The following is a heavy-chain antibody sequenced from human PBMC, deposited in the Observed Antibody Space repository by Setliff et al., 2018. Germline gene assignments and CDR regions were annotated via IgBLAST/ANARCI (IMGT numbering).Heavy chain of an antibody. Sequence: GGSLRLSCAASGFTFSSYAMYRVRQAPGMGLEFVSALSSDGSRAYYADSVKDRFFISRDNSKNTLFLQMGSLRGEDKAVYYCARGGAFSYGYPLHHWGQGTLVTVSS. J-gene: IGHJ5*02. CDR2: LSSDGSRA. CDR1: GFTFSSYA. D-gene: IGHD5-18*01. CDR3: ARGGAFSYGYPLHH. V-gene: IGHV3-64*02.